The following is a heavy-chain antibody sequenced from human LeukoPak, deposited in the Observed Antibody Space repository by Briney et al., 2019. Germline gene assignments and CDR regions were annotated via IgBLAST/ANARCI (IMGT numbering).Heavy chain of an antibody. CDR3: AKGFGEFPYYYYGMDV. D-gene: IGHD3-10*01. V-gene: IGHV3-23*01. J-gene: IGHJ6*02. CDR2: ISGSGGST. CDR1: GFTVSTNY. Sequence: GGSLRLSCAASGFTVSTNYMNWVRQAPGKGLEWVSAISGSGGSTYYADSVKGRFTISRDNSKNTLYLQMNSLRAEDTAVYYCAKGFGEFPYYYYGMDVWGQGTTVTVSS.